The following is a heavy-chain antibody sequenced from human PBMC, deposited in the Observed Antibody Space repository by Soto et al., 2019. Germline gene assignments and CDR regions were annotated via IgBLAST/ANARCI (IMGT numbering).Heavy chain of an antibody. CDR2: FYYSGST. CDR3: ARQGYYDILTGKDY. Sequence: SETLSLTCTVSGDSISTNSYSWGWIRQPPGQGLEWIGLFYYSGSTHYNPSLKSRLTVSVDTSKNQFSLKVSSVTAADTAVYYCARQGYYDILTGKDYWGQGTLVTVSS. J-gene: IGHJ4*02. D-gene: IGHD3-9*01. V-gene: IGHV4-39*01. CDR1: GDSISTNSYS.